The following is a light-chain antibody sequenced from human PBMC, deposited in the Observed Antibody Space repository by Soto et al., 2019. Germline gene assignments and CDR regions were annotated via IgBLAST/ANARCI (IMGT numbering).Light chain of an antibody. Sequence: EIVLTQTPGTLSLSSGERATLSWRASQSIGSYLAWYQHKLGQPPRLLIYDASNRATGIPVRFSGSGSGTDFTLTISSLEPEDFAVYYCQQRSTGPPVSIGPGTKVDIK. V-gene: IGKV3-11*01. CDR2: DAS. J-gene: IGKJ3*01. CDR3: QQRSTGPPVS. CDR1: QSIGSY.